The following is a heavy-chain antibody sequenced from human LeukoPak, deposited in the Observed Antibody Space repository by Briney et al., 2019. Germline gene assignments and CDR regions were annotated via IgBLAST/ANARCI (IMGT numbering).Heavy chain of an antibody. Sequence: SETLSLTCTVSGGSISSYYWSWIRQPPGEGLEWIAYISDIGSINYNPSLKSRVTISLDTSKNQFSLKLSSVTAADTAVYYCAGHHPRNTVDFWGQGTLVSVSS. D-gene: IGHD2/OR15-2a*01. CDR2: ISDIGSI. CDR1: GGSISSYY. CDR3: AGHHPRNTVDF. V-gene: IGHV4-59*08. J-gene: IGHJ4*02.